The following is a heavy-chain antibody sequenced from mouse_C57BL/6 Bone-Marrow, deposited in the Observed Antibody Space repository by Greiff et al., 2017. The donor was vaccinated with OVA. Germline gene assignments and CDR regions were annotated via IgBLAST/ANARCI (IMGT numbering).Heavy chain of an antibody. CDR2: IYWDDDK. CDR1: GFSLSTSGMG. CDR3: ARRAPYYYGSAYCFDY. Sequence: QVTLKVCGPGILQSSQTLSLTCSFSGFSLSTSGMGVSWIRQPSGKGLEWLAHIYWDDDKRYNPSLKSRLTISKDTSRNQVFLKITSVDTADTATYYCARRAPYYYGSAYCFDYWGQGTTLTVSS. D-gene: IGHD1-1*01. V-gene: IGHV8-12*01. J-gene: IGHJ2*01.